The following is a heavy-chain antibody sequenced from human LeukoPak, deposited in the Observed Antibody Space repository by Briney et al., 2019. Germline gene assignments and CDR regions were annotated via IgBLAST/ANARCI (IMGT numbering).Heavy chain of an antibody. CDR3: ARALSLVVTLVIGY. V-gene: IGHV1-2*02. CDR2: INPNSGGT. D-gene: IGHD3-9*01. Sequence: ASVKVSCKASGYTFTVYYMHWVRQAPGQGLEWMGWINPNSGGTNYAQKFQGRVTMTRDTSISTAYMELSRLRSDDTAVYYCARALSLVVTLVIGYWGQGTLVTVSS. J-gene: IGHJ4*02. CDR1: GYTFTVYY.